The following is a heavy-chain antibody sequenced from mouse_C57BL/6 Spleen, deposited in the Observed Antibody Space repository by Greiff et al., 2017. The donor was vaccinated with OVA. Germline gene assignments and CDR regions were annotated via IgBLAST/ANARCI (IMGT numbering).Heavy chain of an antibody. V-gene: IGHV5-4*01. CDR1: GFTFSSYA. CDR2: ISAGGSYT. Sequence: EVKVEESGGGLVKPGGSLKLSCAASGFTFSSYAMSWVRQTPEQRLEWVATISAGGSYTYYPDNVTGRSTISRDKAKNNLYRQMSDVKAEDTAMYYWARERLLAYWGQGTLVTVAA. CDR3: ARERLLAY. J-gene: IGHJ3*01.